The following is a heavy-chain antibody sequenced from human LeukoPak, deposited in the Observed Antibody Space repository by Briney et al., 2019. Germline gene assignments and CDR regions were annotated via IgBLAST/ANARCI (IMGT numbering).Heavy chain of an antibody. Sequence: ASVKVSCKASGYTFTRNYMHWVRQAPGQGLEWMGWISAYNGNTNYAQKLQGRVTMTTDTSTSTAYMELRSLRSDDTAVYYCARESSEGMDVWGQGTTVTVSS. D-gene: IGHD3-22*01. CDR2: ISAYNGNT. CDR1: GYTFTRNY. CDR3: ARESSEGMDV. V-gene: IGHV1-18*04. J-gene: IGHJ6*02.